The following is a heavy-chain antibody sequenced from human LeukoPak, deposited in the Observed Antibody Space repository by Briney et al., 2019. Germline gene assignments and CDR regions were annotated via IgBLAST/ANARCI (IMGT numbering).Heavy chain of an antibody. CDR3: AKDSYYDYVWGSYRYTNQFDY. CDR1: GFTFKNYA. Sequence: PGGSLRLSCVASGFTFKNYAMSWVRQAPGKGLEWVSAISGRGGSTYYADSVKGRFTISRDNSKNTLYLQMNSLRAEDTAVYYCAKDSYYDYVWGSYRYTNQFDYWGQGTLVTVSS. J-gene: IGHJ4*02. V-gene: IGHV3-23*01. CDR2: ISGRGGST. D-gene: IGHD3-16*02.